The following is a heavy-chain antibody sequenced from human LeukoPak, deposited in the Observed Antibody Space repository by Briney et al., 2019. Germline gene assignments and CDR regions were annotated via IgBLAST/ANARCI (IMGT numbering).Heavy chain of an antibody. CDR2: IYSGGST. D-gene: IGHD3-22*01. Sequence: GGSLRLSCAVSGFIVSTNYMSWVRQAPGKGLEWVSVIYSGGSTYYADSVKGRFTISRDNAKNSLYLQMNSLRAEDTAVYYCARDGSGNYYDSSGYRNWFDPWGQGTLVTVSS. CDR1: GFIVSTNY. V-gene: IGHV3-53*01. CDR3: ARDGSGNYYDSSGYRNWFDP. J-gene: IGHJ5*02.